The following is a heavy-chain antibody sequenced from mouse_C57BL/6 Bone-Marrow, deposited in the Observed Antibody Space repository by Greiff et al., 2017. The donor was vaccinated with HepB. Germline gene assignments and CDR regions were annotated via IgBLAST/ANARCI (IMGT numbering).Heavy chain of an antibody. CDR1: GFPITSGYY. Sequence: QVQLQQSGPGLVKPSQSLFLTCSITGFPITSGYYWIWIRQSPGKPLEWMGYITHSGETFYNPSLQSPISITRETSKNQFFLQLNSVTTEDTAMYYCAGDRSSDWDWFAYWGQGTLVTVSA. CDR2: ITHSGET. V-gene: IGHV12-3*01. D-gene: IGHD4-1*01. CDR3: AGDRSSDWDWFAY. J-gene: IGHJ3*01.